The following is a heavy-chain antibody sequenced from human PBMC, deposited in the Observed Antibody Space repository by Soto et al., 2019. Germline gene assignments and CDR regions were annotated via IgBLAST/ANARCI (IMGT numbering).Heavy chain of an antibody. V-gene: IGHV3-7*03. CDR3: AKRYCSGGSGYSRGMDV. CDR2: IKQDGSEK. CDR1: GFTFSSYW. D-gene: IGHD2-15*01. Sequence: EVQLVESGGGLVQPGGSLRLSCAASGFTFSSYWMSWVRQAPGKGLEWVANIKQDGSEKYYVDSVKGRFTISRDNAKNSLYLQMNSLRAEDTAVYYCAKRYCSGGSGYSRGMDVWGQGTTVTVSS. J-gene: IGHJ6*02.